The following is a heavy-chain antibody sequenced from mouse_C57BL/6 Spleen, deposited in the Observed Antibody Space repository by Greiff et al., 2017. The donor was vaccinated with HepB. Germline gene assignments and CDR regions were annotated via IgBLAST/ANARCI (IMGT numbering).Heavy chain of an antibody. V-gene: IGHV5-17*01. CDR3: AREEIYYYGTDWYFDV. CDR1: GFTFSDYG. J-gene: IGHJ1*03. Sequence: EVQLVESGGGLVKPGGSLKLSCAASGFTFSDYGMHWVRQAPEKGLEWVAYISSGSSTIYYADTLKGRFTISRDNAKNTLFLQMTSLRSEDTAMYYCAREEIYYYGTDWYFDVWGTGTTVTVSS. D-gene: IGHD1-1*01. CDR2: ISSGSSTI.